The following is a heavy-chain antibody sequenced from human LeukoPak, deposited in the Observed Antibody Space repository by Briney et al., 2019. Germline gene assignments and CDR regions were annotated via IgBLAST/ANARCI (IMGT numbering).Heavy chain of an antibody. D-gene: IGHD4-17*01. V-gene: IGHV4-59*11. Sequence: SETLSLTCTVSGGSISSHYWSWIRQPPGKGLEWIGSIYYSGSTNYNPSLKSRVTISVDTFKNKFSLKLSSVTAADTAVYYCARQGPDYGDYVSWFDPWGQGTLVTVSS. CDR2: IYYSGST. CDR3: ARQGPDYGDYVSWFDP. CDR1: GGSISSHY. J-gene: IGHJ5*02.